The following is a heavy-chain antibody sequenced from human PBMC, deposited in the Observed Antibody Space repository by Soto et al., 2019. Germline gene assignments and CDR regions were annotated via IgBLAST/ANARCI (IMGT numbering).Heavy chain of an antibody. D-gene: IGHD3-16*01. J-gene: IGHJ6*02. CDR2: ISGSGGST. CDR3: AKAQGAGYYYYGMDV. CDR1: GFTFSSYA. Sequence: GGSLRLSCAASGFTFSSYAMSWVRQAPGKGLEWVSAISGSGGSTYYADSVKGRFTISRDNSKNTLYLQMNSLRAEDTAVYYCAKAQGAGYYYYGMDVWGQGTTVTVSS. V-gene: IGHV3-23*01.